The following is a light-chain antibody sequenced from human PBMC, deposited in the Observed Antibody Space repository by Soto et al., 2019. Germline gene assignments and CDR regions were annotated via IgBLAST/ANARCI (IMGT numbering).Light chain of an antibody. Sequence: DIQMTQSPSSLSASVGDRVTITCRASQSIGWYLHWYQQKPGKAPKVLIYAASSLQSGVPSRFSGSGSGTDFTLTISSLQPEDCATYYCQQSFSALWTFGQGNKVEIK. J-gene: IGKJ1*01. V-gene: IGKV1-39*01. CDR3: QQSFSALWT. CDR2: AAS. CDR1: QSIGWY.